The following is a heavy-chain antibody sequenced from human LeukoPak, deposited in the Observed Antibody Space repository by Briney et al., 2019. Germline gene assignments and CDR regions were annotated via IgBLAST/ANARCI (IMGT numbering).Heavy chain of an antibody. V-gene: IGHV4-59*01. J-gene: IGHJ4*02. CDR3: ARDEGETGESLSPS. Sequence: SETLSLTCTISGGSISSYYWSWIRQPPGEGLEWIGYIHNSGSTNYNPSLKSRVTISVDTSKNQFSLKLTSVTAADTAVYYCARDEGETGESLSPSGGRGTLVTVSS. D-gene: IGHD7-27*01. CDR1: GGSISSYY. CDR2: IHNSGST.